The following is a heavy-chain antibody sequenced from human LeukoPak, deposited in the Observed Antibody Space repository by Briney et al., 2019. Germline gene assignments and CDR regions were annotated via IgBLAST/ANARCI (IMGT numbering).Heavy chain of an antibody. V-gene: IGHV3-23*01. J-gene: IGHJ4*02. CDR2: ISGSGGST. D-gene: IGHD3-22*01. Sequence: GGSLRLSCAASGLTFSSYAMSWVRQAPGKGLEWVSAISGSGGSTYYADSVKGRFTISRDNSKNTLYLQMNSLRAEDTAVYYCAKGAEGYYDSSGYLPYYWGQGTLVTVSS. CDR1: GLTFSSYA. CDR3: AKGAEGYYDSSGYLPYY.